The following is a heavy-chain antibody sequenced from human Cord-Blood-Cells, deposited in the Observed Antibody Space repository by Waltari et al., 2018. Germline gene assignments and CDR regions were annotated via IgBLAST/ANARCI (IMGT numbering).Heavy chain of an antibody. V-gene: IGHV3-30*02. CDR3: AKDSGQQLDY. Sequence: QVQLVESGGGVVQPGGSLRLSGAASGFTFSSYGMQWVRQAPGKGLEWVAFIRYDGSNKYYADSVKGRFTISRDNSKNTLYLQMNSLRAEDTAVYYCAKDSGQQLDYWGQGTLVTVSS. CDR1: GFTFSSYG. J-gene: IGHJ4*02. CDR2: IRYDGSNK. D-gene: IGHD6-13*01.